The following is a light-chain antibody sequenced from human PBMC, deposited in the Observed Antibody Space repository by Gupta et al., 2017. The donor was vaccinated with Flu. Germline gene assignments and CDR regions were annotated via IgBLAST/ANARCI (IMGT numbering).Light chain of an antibody. CDR3: AAWDDSRNGAV. Sequence: KVTISSSGSSANVGGNSVNWYQQCTGTAPKLLIFSDNQRPSGIPDRISGSKSGTSASLTISGLQAEDEADYYCAAWDDSRNGAVLGGGTKLTVL. CDR2: SDN. CDR1: SANVGGNS. V-gene: IGLV1-44*01. J-gene: IGLJ3*02.